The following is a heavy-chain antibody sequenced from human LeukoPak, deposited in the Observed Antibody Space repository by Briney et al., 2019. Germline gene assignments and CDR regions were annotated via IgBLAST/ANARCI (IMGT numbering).Heavy chain of an antibody. V-gene: IGHV3-23*01. CDR3: AKDGSPLGGLDV. J-gene: IGHJ6*02. CDR1: GFSFSSYA. Sequence: GGSLRLSCATSGFSFSSYAMSWVRQAPGEGLEWVSAISASGSSRYYADSVKGRFTISRDNSKNTQYLQMNSLRAEDTAVYYCAKDGSPLGGLDVWGQGTTVTVSS. CDR2: ISASGSSR.